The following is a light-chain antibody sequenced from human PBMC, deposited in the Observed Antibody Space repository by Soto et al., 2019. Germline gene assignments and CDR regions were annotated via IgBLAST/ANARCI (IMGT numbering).Light chain of an antibody. V-gene: IGLV2-14*01. Sequence: QSALTQPASVSGSPGQSIPISCTGTSSDVGGYNYVSWYQQHPGKAPKLMIYDVSNRPSEVSNRFSGSKSGNTASLTISGLQADDEADYYCSSYTSSTPPYVFGTGTKLTVL. CDR2: DVS. CDR3: SSYTSSTPPYV. CDR1: SSDVGGYNY. J-gene: IGLJ1*01.